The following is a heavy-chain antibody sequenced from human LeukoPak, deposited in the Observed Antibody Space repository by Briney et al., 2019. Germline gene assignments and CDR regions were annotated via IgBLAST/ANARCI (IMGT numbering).Heavy chain of an antibody. J-gene: IGHJ5*02. Sequence: SETLSLTCTVSGGSISSYYWSWTRQPAGKGLEWIGRIYTSGSTNYNPSLKSRVTMSVDTSKNQFSLKLSSVTAADTAVYYCARDIFNWNDDNWFDPWGQGTLVTVSS. CDR2: IYTSGST. D-gene: IGHD1-1*01. V-gene: IGHV4-4*07. CDR1: GGSISSYY. CDR3: ARDIFNWNDDNWFDP.